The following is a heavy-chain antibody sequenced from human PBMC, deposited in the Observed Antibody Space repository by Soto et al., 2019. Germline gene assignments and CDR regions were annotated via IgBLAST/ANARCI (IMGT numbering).Heavy chain of an antibody. J-gene: IGHJ4*02. D-gene: IGHD6-13*01. Sequence: EVQLLESGGGLVQPGGSLRLSCAASGFTFSRYAMNWVRQAPGKGLAWVSVISGSGGSTYYADSVKGRFTISRDNSKNTLYLQMNSLRAEDTAVYYCARRSSSWYFDYWGQGTLVTVSS. CDR3: ARRSSSWYFDY. V-gene: IGHV3-23*01. CDR1: GFTFSRYA. CDR2: ISGSGGST.